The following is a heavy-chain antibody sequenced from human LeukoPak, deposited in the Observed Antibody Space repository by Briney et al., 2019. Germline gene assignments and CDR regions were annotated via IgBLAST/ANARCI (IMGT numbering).Heavy chain of an antibody. D-gene: IGHD6-19*01. J-gene: IGHJ4*02. Sequence: PSETLSLTCAVYGGSFSGYYWSWIRQPPGKGLEWIGEINHSGSTNYNPSLKSRVTISVDTSKNQFSLKLSSVTAADTAVYYCARGRPAVVDYWGQGTLVTVSS. V-gene: IGHV4-34*01. CDR2: INHSGST. CDR1: GGSFSGYY. CDR3: ARGRPAVVDY.